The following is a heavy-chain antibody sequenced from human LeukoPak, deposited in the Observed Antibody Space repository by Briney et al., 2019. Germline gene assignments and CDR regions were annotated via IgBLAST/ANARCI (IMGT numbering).Heavy chain of an antibody. J-gene: IGHJ4*02. Sequence: PGGSLRLSCAASGFTFSSYAMSWVRQAPGKGLEWVSAISGSGGSTYYADSVKGRFTISRDNSKNTLYLQMNSLRAEDTAVYYCAKTLTMILVPRGGFDYWGQGALVTVSS. CDR3: AKTLTMILVPRGGFDY. CDR2: ISGSGGST. CDR1: GFTFSSYA. D-gene: IGHD3-22*01. V-gene: IGHV3-23*01.